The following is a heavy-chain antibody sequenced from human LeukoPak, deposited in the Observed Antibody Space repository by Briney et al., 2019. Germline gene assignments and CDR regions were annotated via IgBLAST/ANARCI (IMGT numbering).Heavy chain of an antibody. CDR1: GFTFSYYG. J-gene: IGHJ4*02. D-gene: IGHD3-10*01. CDR3: ASILLWFVYDY. V-gene: IGHV3-23*01. Sequence: GGSLRLSCAASGFTFSYYGMSWVRQAPGKGLEWVSSISGSGDATYYADSVKGRFTISRDSSKNTLYLQMNSLRAEDTAVYYCASILLWFVYDYWGQGTLVTFSS. CDR2: ISGSGDAT.